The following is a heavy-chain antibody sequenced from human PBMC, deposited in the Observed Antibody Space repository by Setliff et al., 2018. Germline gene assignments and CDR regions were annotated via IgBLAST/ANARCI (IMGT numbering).Heavy chain of an antibody. Sequence: GGSLRLSCAASGFTFSSDPMNWVRQAPGKGLEWLSNIRNDGATTSYADSVKGRFTISRDNVKNSLFLQMNSLRAEDTAVYYCARVYAYSSGYYSPTPPHLGSWANWGQGTLVTVSS. V-gene: IGHV3-48*01. CDR1: GFTFSSDP. J-gene: IGHJ4*02. CDR2: IRNDGATT. CDR3: ARVYAYSSGYYSPTPPHLGSWAN. D-gene: IGHD3-22*01.